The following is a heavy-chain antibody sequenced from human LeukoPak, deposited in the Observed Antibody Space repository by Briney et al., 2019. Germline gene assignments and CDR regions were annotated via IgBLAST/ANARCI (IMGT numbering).Heavy chain of an antibody. Sequence: GGSLRLSCAASEFTFSSYWMHWVRQAPGKGLVWVSRINSDGSSTTYADSVKGRFTISRDNAKNTLYLQMNSLRVEDTAVYYCAREGRVSGYDFDCWGQGNLVTVSS. CDR3: AREGRVSGYDFDC. CDR2: INSDGSST. CDR1: EFTFSSYW. V-gene: IGHV3-74*01. D-gene: IGHD5-12*01. J-gene: IGHJ4*02.